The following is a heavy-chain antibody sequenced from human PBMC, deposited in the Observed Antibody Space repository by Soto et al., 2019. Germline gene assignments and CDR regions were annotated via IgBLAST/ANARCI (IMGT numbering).Heavy chain of an antibody. Sequence: PGESLKISCKGSGYSFTSYWISWVRQMPGKGLEWMGRIDPSDSYTNYSPSFQGHVTISADKSISTAYLQWSSLNASDTAMYYCARPPYDSSGPGAYYYYGMDVWGQGTTVTVSS. CDR1: GYSFTSYW. V-gene: IGHV5-10-1*01. D-gene: IGHD3-22*01. CDR2: IDPSDSYT. CDR3: ARPPYDSSGPGAYYYYGMDV. J-gene: IGHJ6*02.